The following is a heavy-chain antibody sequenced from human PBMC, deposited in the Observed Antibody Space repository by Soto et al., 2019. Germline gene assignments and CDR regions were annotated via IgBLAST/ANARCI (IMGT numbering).Heavy chain of an antibody. CDR3: AGRSSGWSFDY. CDR1: GGSISSYY. Sequence: SETLSLTCTVSGGSISSYYWSWIRQPPGKGLEWIGYIYYSGSTNYNPSLKSRVTISVDTSKNQFSLKLSSVTAADTAVYYCAGRSSGWSFDYWRRGTLVSVSS. V-gene: IGHV4-59*08. D-gene: IGHD6-19*01. J-gene: IGHJ4*02. CDR2: IYYSGST.